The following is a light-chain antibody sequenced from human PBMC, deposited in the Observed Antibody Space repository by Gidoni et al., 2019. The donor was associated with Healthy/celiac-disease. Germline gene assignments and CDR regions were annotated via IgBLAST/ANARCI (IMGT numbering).Light chain of an antibody. CDR3: QQRGT. J-gene: IGKJ3*01. V-gene: IGKV1-39*01. Sequence: DIQMTQSPSSLSASVGDRVTITCRASQSINSYLNWYQQKPGKAPKLLIYAASSLQSGVPSRFSGSGSGTDFTLTISSLQPEDFATYYCQQRGTFGPGTKVDIK. CDR2: AAS. CDR1: QSINSY.